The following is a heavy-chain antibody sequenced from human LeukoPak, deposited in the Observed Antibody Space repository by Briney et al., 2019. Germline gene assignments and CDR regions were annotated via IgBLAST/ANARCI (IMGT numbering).Heavy chain of an antibody. Sequence: PSETLSLTCTVSGGSISNTYYWGWIRQPPGRGLEWIGIIYYSGSTYYNPSLKSRVTISVATSKNQFSLKLSSVTAADTAVYYCARQYCTSTTCWGYFDYWGQETLVTVSS. J-gene: IGHJ4*02. D-gene: IGHD2-2*01. CDR2: IYYSGST. V-gene: IGHV4-39*01. CDR3: ARQYCTSTTCWGYFDY. CDR1: GGSISNTYY.